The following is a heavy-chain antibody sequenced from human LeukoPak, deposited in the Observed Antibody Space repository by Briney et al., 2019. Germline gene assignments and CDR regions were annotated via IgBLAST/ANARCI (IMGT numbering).Heavy chain of an antibody. CDR3: ARVGRGYSGYALGFEGPSWDFDC. CDR2: VRQDGGEG. Sequence: PGGPLRLSCAASGFTFNTYWMTWVRQAPGRGLEWVANVRQDGGEGHYVDSVKGRFTVSRENAENSLYLQLNSLRAEDTAVHYCARVGRGYSGYALGFEGPSWDFDCWGQGTLVTVSS. CDR1: GFTFNTYW. V-gene: IGHV3-7*01. D-gene: IGHD5-12*01. J-gene: IGHJ4*02.